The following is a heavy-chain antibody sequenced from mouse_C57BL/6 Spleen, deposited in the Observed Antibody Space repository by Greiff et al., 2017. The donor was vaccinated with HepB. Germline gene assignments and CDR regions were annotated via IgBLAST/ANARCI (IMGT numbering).Heavy chain of an antibody. CDR2: FYPGSGSI. Sequence: VQLQESGAELVKPGASVKLSCKASGYTFTEYTIHWVKQRSGQGLEWIGWFYPGSGSIKYNEKFKDKATLTADKSSSTVYMELSRLTSEDSAVYFCARHEMRGYDGRAWFAYWGQGTLVTVSA. V-gene: IGHV1-62-2*01. CDR3: ARHEMRGYDGRAWFAY. J-gene: IGHJ3*01. CDR1: GYTFTEYT. D-gene: IGHD2-3*01.